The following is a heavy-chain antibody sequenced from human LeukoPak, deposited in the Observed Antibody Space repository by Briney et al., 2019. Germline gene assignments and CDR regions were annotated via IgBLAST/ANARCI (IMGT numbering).Heavy chain of an antibody. Sequence: SVKVSCKASGGTFSSYTISWVRQAPGQGLEWMGRIIPILGIANYAQKFQGRVTITADKSTSTAYMGLSSLRSEDTAVYYCAREYSSSSWECWGQGTLVTVSS. D-gene: IGHD6-6*01. CDR2: IIPILGIA. CDR1: GGTFSSYT. CDR3: AREYSSSSWEC. V-gene: IGHV1-69*04. J-gene: IGHJ4*02.